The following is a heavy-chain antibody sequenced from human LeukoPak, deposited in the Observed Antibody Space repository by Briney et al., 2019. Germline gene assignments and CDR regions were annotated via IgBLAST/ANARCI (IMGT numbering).Heavy chain of an antibody. CDR1: GFTFSSSW. J-gene: IGHJ4*02. Sequence: GGSLRLSCAASGFTFSSSWMHWVRQAPGKGLVWVSRINSDGSSTSYADSVKGRFTISRDNAKNTLYLQMNSLRAEDTAVYYCARDGKSVAAADYWGQGTLVTVSS. D-gene: IGHD6-13*01. V-gene: IGHV3-74*01. CDR2: INSDGSST. CDR3: ARDGKSVAAADY.